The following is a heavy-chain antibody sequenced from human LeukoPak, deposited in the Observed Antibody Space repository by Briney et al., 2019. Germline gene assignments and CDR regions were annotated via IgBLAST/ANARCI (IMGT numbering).Heavy chain of an antibody. D-gene: IGHD4-17*01. J-gene: IGHJ4*02. CDR3: ARRRGYGDYVFDY. CDR2: IYPGDSDT. V-gene: IGHV5-51*01. Sequence: GESLKISCKHSEYSFPNYCIGWVRQMPGKGLEWMGIIYPGDSDTRYSPSFQGQVTISADKSISTAYLQWSSLKASDTAMYYCARRRGYGDYVFDYWGQGTLVTVSS. CDR1: EYSFPNYC.